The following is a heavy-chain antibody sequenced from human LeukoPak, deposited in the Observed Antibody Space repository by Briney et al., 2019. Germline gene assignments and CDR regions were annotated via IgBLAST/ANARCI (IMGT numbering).Heavy chain of an antibody. V-gene: IGHV3-15*01. CDR3: TTEDYADYVSPH. Sequence: GALRLSCAASGFTFTNTWMTWVRQAPGKGLEWVGRIKRKSDGGTTEYADPVKGRFTISRDDSKNTLYPQMNSLKTEDTAVYYCTTEDYADYVSPHWGQGALVTVSS. J-gene: IGHJ4*02. CDR1: GFTFTNTW. CDR2: IKRKSDGGTT. D-gene: IGHD4-17*01.